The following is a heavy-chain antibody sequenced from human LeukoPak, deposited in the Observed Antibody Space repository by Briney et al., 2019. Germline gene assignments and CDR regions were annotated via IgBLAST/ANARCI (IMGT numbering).Heavy chain of an antibody. J-gene: IGHJ6*03. CDR1: GYTFTSYD. CDR2: MNPNSGNT. V-gene: IGHV1-8*03. CDR3: ARQYSSSSDYYYYYYMDV. D-gene: IGHD6-6*01. Sequence: ASVKVSCKASGYTFTSYDINWVRQATGQGLEWMGWMNPNSGNTGYAQKFQGRVTITRNTSISTAYMELSSLRSEDTAVYYCARQYSSSSDYYYYYYMDVWGKGTTVTVSS.